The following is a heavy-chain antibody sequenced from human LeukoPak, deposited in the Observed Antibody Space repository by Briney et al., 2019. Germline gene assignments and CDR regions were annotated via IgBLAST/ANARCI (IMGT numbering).Heavy chain of an antibody. V-gene: IGHV3-11*04. CDR3: ARESTEWIQLWFGAFDI. Sequence: GGSLRLSCAASGFTFSDYYMSWIRQAPGKGLEWVSYISSSGSTIYYADSVKGRFTISRDNSKNTLYLQMNSLRAEDTAVYYCARESTEWIQLWFGAFDIWGQGTMVTVSS. J-gene: IGHJ3*02. CDR2: ISSSGSTI. D-gene: IGHD5-18*01. CDR1: GFTFSDYY.